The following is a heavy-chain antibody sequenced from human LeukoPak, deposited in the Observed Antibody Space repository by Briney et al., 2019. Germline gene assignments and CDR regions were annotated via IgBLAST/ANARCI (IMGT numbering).Heavy chain of an antibody. Sequence: GGSLRLSCAASGFTFSSYWMSWVRQAPGKGLEWVANIKQDGSEKYYVDSVKGRFTISRDNSKNTLFLQMNSLRAEDTAVYYCAKEASRGSSFAYTPIEKPYYLDYWGQGTLVTVSS. CDR1: GFTFSSYW. CDR2: IKQDGSEK. J-gene: IGHJ4*02. CDR3: AKEASRGSSFAYTPIEKPYYLDY. D-gene: IGHD5-18*01. V-gene: IGHV3-7*01.